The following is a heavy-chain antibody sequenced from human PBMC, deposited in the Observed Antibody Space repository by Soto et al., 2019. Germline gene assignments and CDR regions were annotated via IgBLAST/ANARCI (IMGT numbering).Heavy chain of an antibody. Sequence: PSETLSLTCTVSGGSISSYYWSWIRQPPGKGLEWIGYIYYSGSTNYNPSLKSRVTISVDTSKNQFSLKLSSVTAADTAVYYCARGIEDYYDSSGPHGAFDIWGQGTMVAVAS. J-gene: IGHJ3*02. D-gene: IGHD3-22*01. V-gene: IGHV4-59*01. CDR3: ARGIEDYYDSSGPHGAFDI. CDR1: GGSISSYY. CDR2: IYYSGST.